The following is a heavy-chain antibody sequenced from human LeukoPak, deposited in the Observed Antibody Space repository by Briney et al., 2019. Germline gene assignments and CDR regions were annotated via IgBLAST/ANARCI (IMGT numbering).Heavy chain of an antibody. Sequence: SETLSLTCTVSRGSISSYYWSWIRQPPGKGLEWIGYIYYSGSTNYNPSLKSRVTISIDTSKNQFSLRLSSVTAADTAVYYCARGVSGSYYRKPNGAPNWFDPWGQGTLVTVSS. D-gene: IGHD3-10*01. J-gene: IGHJ5*02. CDR3: ARGVSGSYYRKPNGAPNWFDP. V-gene: IGHV4-59*01. CDR2: IYYSGST. CDR1: RGSISSYY.